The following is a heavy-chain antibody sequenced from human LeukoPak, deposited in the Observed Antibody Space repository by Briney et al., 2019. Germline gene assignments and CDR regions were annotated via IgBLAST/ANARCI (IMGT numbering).Heavy chain of an antibody. CDR3: ATTKYDFWSGYYSGLFHYGAFDI. V-gene: IGHV1-69*06. Sequence: SVKVSCKASGGTFSNYAISWVRQAPGQGLEWMGGIIPIFGTANYAQKFRGRVTITADKSTRTAYMELSSLRSEDTAVYYCATTKYDFWSGYYSGLFHYGAFDIWGQGTMVTVSS. D-gene: IGHD3-3*01. J-gene: IGHJ3*02. CDR2: IIPIFGTA. CDR1: GGTFSNYA.